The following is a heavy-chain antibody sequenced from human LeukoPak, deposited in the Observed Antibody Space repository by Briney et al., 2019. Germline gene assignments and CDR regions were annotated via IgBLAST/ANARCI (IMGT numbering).Heavy chain of an antibody. J-gene: IGHJ6*02. D-gene: IGHD5-18*01. V-gene: IGHV4-59*08. CDR1: GGSISSYY. Sequence: SETLSLTCTVSGGSISSYYWSWIRQPPGKGLEWIGYIYYSGSTNYNPSLKSRVTTSVDTSKNQFSLKLSSVTAADTAVYYCARHLGGYSYGYYYYGMDVWGQGTTVTVSS. CDR2: IYYSGST. CDR3: ARHLGGYSYGYYYYGMDV.